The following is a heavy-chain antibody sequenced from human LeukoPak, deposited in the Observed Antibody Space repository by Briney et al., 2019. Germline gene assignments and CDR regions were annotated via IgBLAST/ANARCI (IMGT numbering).Heavy chain of an antibody. CDR3: ARTVVPAARGDWFDP. J-gene: IGHJ5*02. Sequence: SGTLSLTCTVSGGSISSYYWSWIRQPPGKGLEWIGYIYYSGSTNYNPSLKSRVTISVDTSKNQFSLKLSSVTAADTAVYYCARTVVPAARGDWFDPWGQGTLVTVSS. CDR2: IYYSGST. D-gene: IGHD2-2*01. V-gene: IGHV4-59*01. CDR1: GGSISSYY.